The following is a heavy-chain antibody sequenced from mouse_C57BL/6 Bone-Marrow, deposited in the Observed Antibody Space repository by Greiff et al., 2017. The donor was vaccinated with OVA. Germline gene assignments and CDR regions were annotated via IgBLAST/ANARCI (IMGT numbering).Heavy chain of an antibody. CDR3: GRRDSNYIYWYFDV. J-gene: IGHJ1*03. V-gene: IGHV1-55*01. D-gene: IGHD2-5*01. CDR1: GYTFTSYW. CDR2: IYPGSGST. Sequence: QVQLKESGAELVKPGASVKMSCKASGYTFTSYWITWVKQRPGQGLEWIGDIYPGSGSTNYNEKFKSKATLTVDTSSSTAYMQLSSLTSEDSAVYYCGRRDSNYIYWYFDVWGTGTTVTVSS.